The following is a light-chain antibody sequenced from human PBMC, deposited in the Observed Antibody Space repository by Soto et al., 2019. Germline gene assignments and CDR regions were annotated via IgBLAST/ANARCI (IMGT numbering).Light chain of an antibody. J-gene: IGKJ1*01. V-gene: IGKV1-39*01. CDR2: AAS. CDR3: QKSYSSPPT. CDR1: QSISTY. Sequence: DIQMTHSPSSLSGSVGDIVAITCRAIQSISTYLNWYQQKPGKAPKLLIFAASSLQSGVPSRFSGSRSGPDFTLTISSLQPEDFATYYCQKSYSSPPTFGQGTKVDIK.